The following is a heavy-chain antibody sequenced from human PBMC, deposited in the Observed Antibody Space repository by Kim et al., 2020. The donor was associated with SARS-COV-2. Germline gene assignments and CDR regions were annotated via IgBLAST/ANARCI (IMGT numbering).Heavy chain of an antibody. CDR2: IYYSGST. V-gene: IGHV4-39*01. Sequence: SETLSLTCTVSGGSISSSSYYWGWIRQPPGKGLEWIGSIYYSGSTYYNPSLKSRVTISVDTSKNQFSLKLSSVTAADTAVYYCAAVGLSSGYSRPFDYWGQGTLVTVSS. CDR3: AAVGLSSGYSRPFDY. J-gene: IGHJ4*02. D-gene: IGHD3-22*01. CDR1: GGSISSSSYY.